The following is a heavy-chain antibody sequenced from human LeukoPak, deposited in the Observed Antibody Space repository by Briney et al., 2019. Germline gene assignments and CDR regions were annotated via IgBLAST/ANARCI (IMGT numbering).Heavy chain of an antibody. CDR1: GFTFSSYA. J-gene: IGHJ5*02. D-gene: IGHD2-21*02. CDR2: ISGSGGNT. CDR3: AKEGVTALGWFDP. Sequence: GGSLRLSCAASGFTFSSYAMNWVRQAPGKGLEWVSEISGSGGNTYYADSMKGRFTISRDNSKNTLYLQMNSLRAEDTAVYYCAKEGVTALGWFDPWGQGTLVTVSS. V-gene: IGHV3-23*01.